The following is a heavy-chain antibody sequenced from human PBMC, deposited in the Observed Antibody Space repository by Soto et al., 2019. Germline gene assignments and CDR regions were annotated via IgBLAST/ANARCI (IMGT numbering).Heavy chain of an antibody. Sequence: GESLKISCEASGYIFTNNWIGWVRQMPGKGPEWMGIIFPSDSDTRYMPSFEGRVTISADKSINTAYVQWSSLESSDTAIYYCATPGGFGMDVWGQGTSVTVSS. D-gene: IGHD1-26*01. CDR1: GYIFTNNW. CDR2: IFPSDSDT. CDR3: ATPGGFGMDV. J-gene: IGHJ6*02. V-gene: IGHV5-51*01.